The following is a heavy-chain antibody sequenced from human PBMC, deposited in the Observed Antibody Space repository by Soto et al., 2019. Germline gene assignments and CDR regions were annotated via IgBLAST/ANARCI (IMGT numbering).Heavy chain of an antibody. D-gene: IGHD2-15*01. J-gene: IGHJ3*02. CDR3: ARDGCSGGTCYPKHDGFDI. Sequence: QVQLQESGPGLVKPSGTLSLTCAVSGGSISSSNWWTWVRQPPGKVLDWIGEIYHSGDTNYNPSLKSRVTISVDKSKNQFSLQLTSVAAADTAVYYCARDGCSGGTCYPKHDGFDIGGQGTMVTVSS. CDR1: GGSISSSNW. V-gene: IGHV4-4*02. CDR2: IYHSGDT.